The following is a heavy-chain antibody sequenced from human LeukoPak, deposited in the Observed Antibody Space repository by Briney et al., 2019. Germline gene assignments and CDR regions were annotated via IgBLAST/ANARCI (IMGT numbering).Heavy chain of an antibody. CDR3: ARDPLGSGWYFDY. V-gene: IGHV3-66*01. CDR1: GFTVISNY. CDR2: IYGGGSA. D-gene: IGHD6-19*01. Sequence: GGSLRLSCAASGFTVISNYMNWVRQAPGKGLEWVSVIYGGGSAYYADSVKGRFTISRDSSKNTLYLQMNSLRAEDTAVYYCARDPLGSGWYFDYWGQGTLVTVSS. J-gene: IGHJ4*02.